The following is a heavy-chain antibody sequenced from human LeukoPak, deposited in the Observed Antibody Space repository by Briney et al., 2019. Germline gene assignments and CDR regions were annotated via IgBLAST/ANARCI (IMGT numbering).Heavy chain of an antibody. CDR1: GYTFTSYA. J-gene: IGHJ4*02. D-gene: IGHD3-22*01. CDR2: VSAYNGVT. CDR3: ARVDLYYDSSGYSQAANDY. Sequence: ASVKVSCKASGYTFTSYAISWVRQAPGQGLEWMGWVSAYNGVTNYAQNFQGRVTMTTGTPTSTAYMELRSLRSDDTAVYYCARVDLYYDSSGYSQAANDYWGQGTLVTVSS. V-gene: IGHV1-18*01.